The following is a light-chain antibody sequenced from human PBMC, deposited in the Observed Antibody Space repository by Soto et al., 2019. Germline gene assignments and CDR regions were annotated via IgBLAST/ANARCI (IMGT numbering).Light chain of an antibody. V-gene: IGKV3-20*01. J-gene: IGKJ1*01. CDR2: GVS. CDR1: QTVTSGY. Sequence: EIVLTQSPDTLSLSPGERATLSCRASQTVTSGYLAWYQQKPGQAPRLLMYGVSTGGTGIPDRFSGSGSGTDFTLTLSRLEPEDFAVYFCQVYGSSSKTFGQGTRVEFK. CDR3: QVYGSSSKT.